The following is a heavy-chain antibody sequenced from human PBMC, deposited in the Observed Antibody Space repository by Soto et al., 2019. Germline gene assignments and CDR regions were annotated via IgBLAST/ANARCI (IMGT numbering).Heavy chain of an antibody. CDR2: IYYSGST. Sequence: SETLSLTCTVSGGSISSGDYYWSWVRQPPGKGLEWIGYIYYSGSTYYNPSLKSRVTISVDTSKNQFSLKLSSVTAADTAVYYCARVQDGSEYYGMDVWGQGTTVTVSS. CDR1: GGSISSGDYY. CDR3: ARVQDGSEYYGMDV. J-gene: IGHJ6*02. V-gene: IGHV4-30-4*01. D-gene: IGHD3-10*01.